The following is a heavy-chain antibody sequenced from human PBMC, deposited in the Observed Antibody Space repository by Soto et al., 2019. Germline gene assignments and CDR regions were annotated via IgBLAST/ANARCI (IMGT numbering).Heavy chain of an antibody. CDR3: AREAGYDTLTGRWAYGMDV. CDR2: ISSSSSTM. CDR1: GFTFSAYS. J-gene: IGHJ6*02. V-gene: IGHV3-48*01. D-gene: IGHD3-9*01. Sequence: EVQLVESGGGLVQPGGSLRLSCAASGFTFSAYSMNWVRQAPGKGLEWVSYISSSSSTMYYADSVKGRFTISTDNAKNSLFLKMNSLRAEDTAVYYCAREAGYDTLTGRWAYGMDVWGQGTTVSVSS.